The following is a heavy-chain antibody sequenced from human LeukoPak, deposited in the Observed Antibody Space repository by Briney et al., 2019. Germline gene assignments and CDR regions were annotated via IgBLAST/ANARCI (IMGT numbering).Heavy chain of an antibody. Sequence: SETLSLTCTVSGGSISSGDYYWSWIRQPPGKGLEWIGYIYYSGSTYYNPSLKSRVTISVDTSKNQFSLKLSPVTAADTAVYYCARVNHYYYYMDVWGKGTTVTVSS. V-gene: IGHV4-30-4*08. J-gene: IGHJ6*03. CDR2: IYYSGST. CDR1: GGSISSGDYY. CDR3: ARVNHYYYYMDV.